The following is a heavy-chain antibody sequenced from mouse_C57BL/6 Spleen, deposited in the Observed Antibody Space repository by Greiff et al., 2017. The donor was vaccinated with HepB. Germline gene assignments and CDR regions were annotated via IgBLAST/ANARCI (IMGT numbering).Heavy chain of an antibody. Sequence: EVQVVESGGGLVKPGGSLKLSCAASGFTFSSYAMSWVRQTPEKRLEWVATISDGGSYTYYPDNVKGRFTISRDNAKNNLYLQMSHLKSEDTAMYYCARDEGQNWDWFAYWGQGTLVTVSA. J-gene: IGHJ3*01. CDR1: GFTFSSYA. CDR3: ARDEGQNWDWFAY. CDR2: ISDGGSYT. V-gene: IGHV5-4*01. D-gene: IGHD4-1*01.